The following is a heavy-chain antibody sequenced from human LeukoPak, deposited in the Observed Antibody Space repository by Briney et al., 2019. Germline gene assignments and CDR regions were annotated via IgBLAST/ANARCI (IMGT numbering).Heavy chain of an antibody. CDR3: TTDFRQPGSTSSHP. CDR1: GFTFSDYY. D-gene: IGHD2-2*01. Sequence: PGGSLRLSCAASGFTFSDYYMSWIRQAPGNGPAWVSYISSSGSTIYYADSVKGRFTISRDNAKNSLYLQMNSLKTEDTAVYYCTTDFRQPGSTSSHPWGQGTLVTVSS. CDR2: ISSSGSTI. V-gene: IGHV3-11*01. J-gene: IGHJ5*02.